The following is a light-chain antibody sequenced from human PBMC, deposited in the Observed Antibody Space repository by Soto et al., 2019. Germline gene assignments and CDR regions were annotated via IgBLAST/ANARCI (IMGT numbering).Light chain of an antibody. CDR2: GPS. CDR1: QSISSSY. Sequence: EIVLTQSPGTLALSPGERANLCCRTSQSISSSYLAWYQQKTGQAPRLLIYGPSNRATGIPDRFSGGGSGTDFTLPISRLEPEDFSVYFCQHYGTSPFNFGQGTRLEIK. J-gene: IGKJ5*01. CDR3: QHYGTSPFN. V-gene: IGKV3-20*01.